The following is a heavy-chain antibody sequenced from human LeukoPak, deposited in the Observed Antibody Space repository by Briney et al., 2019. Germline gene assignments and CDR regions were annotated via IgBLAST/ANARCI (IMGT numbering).Heavy chain of an antibody. V-gene: IGHV1-24*01. D-gene: IGHD1-1*01. CDR2: FDPEDGET. J-gene: IGHJ6*04. CDR1: RYTLTELS. CDR3: ATGWNDGYYYYGMDV. Sequence: ASVKVSCKVSRYTLTELSMHWVRQAPGKGLEWMGGFDPEDGETIYAQKFQGRVTMTEDTSTDTAYMELSSLRSEDTAVYYCATGWNDGYYYYGMDVWGKGTTVTVSS.